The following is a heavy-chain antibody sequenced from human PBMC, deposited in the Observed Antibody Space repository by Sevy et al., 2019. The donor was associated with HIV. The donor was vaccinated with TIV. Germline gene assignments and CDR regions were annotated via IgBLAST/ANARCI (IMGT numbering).Heavy chain of an antibody. CDR3: ARARYYGMDV. Sequence: GGSLRLSCAASGFTFDDYAMHWVRQAPGKGLEWVSGISWNSGSIGYADSVKCRFTISRDNAKNSLYLQMNSLRAEDTALYYCARARYYGMDVWGQGTTVTVSS. V-gene: IGHV3-9*01. J-gene: IGHJ6*02. CDR2: ISWNSGSI. CDR1: GFTFDDYA.